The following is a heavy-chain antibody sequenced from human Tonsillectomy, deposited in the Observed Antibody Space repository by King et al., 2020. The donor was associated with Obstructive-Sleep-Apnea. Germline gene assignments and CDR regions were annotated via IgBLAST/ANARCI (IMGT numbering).Heavy chain of an antibody. Sequence: VQLQESGPGLVKPSETLSLTCSVSGGSISSYYWSWIRQPPGKGLEWIGYIYSSGSTNYNPSLKSRVTISVDTSKNQFSLKLSSVSAADTAVYYCARHQFDSSGYYSFDSWGQGTLVTVSS. J-gene: IGHJ4*02. D-gene: IGHD3-22*01. CDR1: GGSISSYY. V-gene: IGHV4-59*08. CDR2: IYSSGST. CDR3: ARHQFDSSGYYSFDS.